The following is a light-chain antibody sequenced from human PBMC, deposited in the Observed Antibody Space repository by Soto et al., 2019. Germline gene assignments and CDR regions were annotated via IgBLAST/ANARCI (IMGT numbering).Light chain of an antibody. J-gene: IGKJ4*01. CDR2: RAS. Sequence: EIVFTQSPGTLSLSPAERATLSCRASQSVSSSYLAWYQQKPGQTPNVLIYRASIRATGIPDRFSGSGSGTDFTLTISRLEPEDFAVYYCQQYGASPLTFGGGTKVDIK. CDR1: QSVSSSY. V-gene: IGKV3-20*01. CDR3: QQYGASPLT.